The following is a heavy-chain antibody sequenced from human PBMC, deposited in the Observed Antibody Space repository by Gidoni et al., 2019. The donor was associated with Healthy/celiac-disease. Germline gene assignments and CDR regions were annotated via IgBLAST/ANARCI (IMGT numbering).Heavy chain of an antibody. Sequence: QVQLVESGGGVVQPGRSLRLSCAASGFTFSSYGMHWVRQAPGKGLEWVAVIWYDGSNKYYADSVKGRFTISRDNSKNTLYLQMNSLRAEDTAVYYCARDSGTGTTLLEFDYWGQGTLVTVSS. CDR2: IWYDGSNK. CDR3: ARDSGTGTTLLEFDY. J-gene: IGHJ4*02. D-gene: IGHD1-7*01. CDR1: GFTFSSYG. V-gene: IGHV3-33*01.